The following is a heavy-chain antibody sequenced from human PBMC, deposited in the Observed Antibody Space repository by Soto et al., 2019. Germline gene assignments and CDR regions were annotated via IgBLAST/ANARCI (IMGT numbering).Heavy chain of an antibody. CDR1: APTFSIYG. V-gene: IGHV1-18*01. D-gene: IGHD2-2*01. J-gene: IGHJ6*02. CDR2: ISPNNGNP. CDR3: ARDRSTSYARVGYYYYYGMDV. Sequence: VASVRVSCKASAPTFSIYGISWARQAPGPGLEWMGGISPNNGNPNYPQKLQGRVTMTTDTSTSTAYMELRSLRSDDTAVYYCARDRSTSYARVGYYYYYGMDVWGQGTTVTVSS.